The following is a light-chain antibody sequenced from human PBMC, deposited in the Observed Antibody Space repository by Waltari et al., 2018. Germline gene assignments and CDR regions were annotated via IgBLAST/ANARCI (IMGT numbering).Light chain of an antibody. CDR1: QSIDNW. V-gene: IGKV1-5*03. J-gene: IGKJ2*01. CDR3: QQCDTYSFT. CDR2: KAS. Sequence: DIQMTQSPSTLSASVGATVTITCRASQSIDNWLAWYQQKPGKAPKLLIYKASTLESGVPSRFSGSGSGTEFTLTISSLQPDDFATYYCQQCDTYSFTFGQGTKLEIK.